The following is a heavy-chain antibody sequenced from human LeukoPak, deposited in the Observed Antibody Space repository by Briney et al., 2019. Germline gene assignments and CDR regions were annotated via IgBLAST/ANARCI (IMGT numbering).Heavy chain of an antibody. CDR2: ISGSGGST. D-gene: IGHD3-10*01. CDR1: GFTFSSYA. Sequence: GGSLRLSCAASGFTFSSYAMSWVRQAPGKGLQWVSGISGSGGSTYFADSVKGRFTISRDNSKNTLYLQMNSLRAEDTAVYYCAKHGFGVFEGYWGQGTLVTVSS. CDR3: AKHGFGVFEGY. V-gene: IGHV3-23*01. J-gene: IGHJ4*02.